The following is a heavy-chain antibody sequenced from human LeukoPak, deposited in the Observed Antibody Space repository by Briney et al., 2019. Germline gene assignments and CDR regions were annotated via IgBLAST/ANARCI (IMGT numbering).Heavy chain of an antibody. CDR1: GFSVSSTY. V-gene: IGHV3-53*01. D-gene: IGHD3-3*01. CDR3: AREVREFWSGYWE. Sequence: GGSLRLSCAASGFSVSSTYMTWVRQAPGEGLEWLSIIYSGGIAYYADSAKGRFTISRDTSKNTIYLQMTNLRAEDTAVYFCAREVREFWSGYWEWGQGTLVTVS. CDR2: IYSGGIA. J-gene: IGHJ4*02.